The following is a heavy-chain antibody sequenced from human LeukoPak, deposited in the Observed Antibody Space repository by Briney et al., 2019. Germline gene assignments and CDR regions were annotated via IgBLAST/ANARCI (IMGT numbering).Heavy chain of an antibody. J-gene: IGHJ4*02. D-gene: IGHD1-26*01. CDR3: ARLKIGNFDY. CDR1: GGSISRFY. Sequence: PSETLSLTCTVSGGSISRFYWGWIRQPPGKGLEWIGSIYYSGSTYYNPSLKSRVTISVDTSKNQFSLKLSSVTAADTAVYYCARLKIGNFDYWGQGTLVTVSS. V-gene: IGHV4-39*01. CDR2: IYYSGST.